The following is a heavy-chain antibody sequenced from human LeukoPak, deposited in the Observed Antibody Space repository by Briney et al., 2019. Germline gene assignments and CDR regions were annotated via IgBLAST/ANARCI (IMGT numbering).Heavy chain of an antibody. CDR3: ARDVLGGQNITIFGVVIIPVGWFDP. D-gene: IGHD3-3*01. Sequence: ASVKVSCKASGYTFTGYYMHWVRQAPGQGFEWMGWIIPNSAGTNYAQKFQGSVTMTRDTSISTAYMELSRLRSDDTAVYYCARDVLGGQNITIFGVVIIPVGWFDPRGQGTLVTVSS. CDR1: GYTFTGYY. CDR2: IIPNSAGT. V-gene: IGHV1-2*02. J-gene: IGHJ5*02.